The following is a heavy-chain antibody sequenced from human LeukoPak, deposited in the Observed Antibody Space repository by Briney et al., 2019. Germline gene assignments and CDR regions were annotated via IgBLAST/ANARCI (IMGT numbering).Heavy chain of an antibody. V-gene: IGHV4-39*01. J-gene: IGHJ4*02. CDR3: ARQTGSGLFILP. CDR1: GGSISSSSYY. Sequence: SETLSLTCTVSGGSISSSSYYWGWIRQPPGKRLEWIASIYYSGNTYYNASLKSQVSISIDTSKNQFSLRLTSVTAADTAVYYCARQTGSGLFILPGGQGTLVTVSS. D-gene: IGHD3/OR15-3a*01. CDR2: IYYSGNT.